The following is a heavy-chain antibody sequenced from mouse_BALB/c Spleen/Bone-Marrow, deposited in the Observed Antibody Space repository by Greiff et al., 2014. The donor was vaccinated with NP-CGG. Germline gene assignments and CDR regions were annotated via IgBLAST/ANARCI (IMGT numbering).Heavy chain of an antibody. V-gene: IGHV7-3*02. CDR2: IRNKANGYTT. J-gene: IGHJ2*01. D-gene: IGHD2-3*01. Sequence: EVKLMESGGGLVQPGGSLRLSCATPGFTFTDYYMSWVRQPPGKALEWLGFIRNKANGYTTEYSASVKGRFTISRDNSQSILYLQMNTLRAEDSATYYCARYDVYYYLDYWGQGTTLTVSS. CDR1: GFTFTDYY. CDR3: ARYDVYYYLDY.